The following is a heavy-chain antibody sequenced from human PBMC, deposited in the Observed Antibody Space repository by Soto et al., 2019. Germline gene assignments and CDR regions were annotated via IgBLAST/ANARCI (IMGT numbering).Heavy chain of an antibody. CDR3: AKDRPNYDFWSGYSRFDYYYYMDV. Sequence: GGSLRLSCAASGFTFSSYGMHWVRQAPGKGLEWVAVISYDGSNKYYADSVKGRFTISRDNSKNTLYLQMNSLRAEDTAVYYCAKDRPNYDFWSGYSRFDYYYYMDVWGKGTTVTVSS. D-gene: IGHD3-3*01. J-gene: IGHJ6*03. CDR1: GFTFSSYG. V-gene: IGHV3-30*18. CDR2: ISYDGSNK.